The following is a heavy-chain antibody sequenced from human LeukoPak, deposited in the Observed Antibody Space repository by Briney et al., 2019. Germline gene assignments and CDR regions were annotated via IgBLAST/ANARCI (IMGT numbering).Heavy chain of an antibody. V-gene: IGHV4-38-2*02. CDR2: IYHSGST. D-gene: IGHD5-12*01. CDR1: GYSISSGYY. J-gene: IGHJ5*02. Sequence: SETLSLTCTVSGYSISSGYYWGWIRQPPGKGLEWIGSIYHSGSTYYNPSLKSRVTISVDTSKNQFSLKLSSVTAADTAVYYCARGTSVVATGWFDPWGQGTLVTVSS. CDR3: ARGTSVVATGWFDP.